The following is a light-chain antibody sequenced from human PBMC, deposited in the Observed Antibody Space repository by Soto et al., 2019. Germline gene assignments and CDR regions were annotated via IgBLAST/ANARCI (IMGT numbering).Light chain of an antibody. Sequence: EIVLTQSPATLSLSPGERATLSCRASQSISSYLAWYQQKPGQAPRLLIYDASNRATGVPARFSGSGSGTDFPLTISSLEPEDFAVYYCHQRSNWPQTFGPGTKVDIK. J-gene: IGKJ3*01. CDR3: HQRSNWPQT. CDR2: DAS. V-gene: IGKV3-11*01. CDR1: QSISSY.